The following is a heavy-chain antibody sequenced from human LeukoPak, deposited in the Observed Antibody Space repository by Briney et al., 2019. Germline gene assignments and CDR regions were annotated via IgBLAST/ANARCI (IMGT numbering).Heavy chain of an antibody. Sequence: GESLKISCKCSGYNFTTYWIGWVRQMPGKGLEWMGILYPGDSDTRYSPSFQGQVTLSADKSISTAYLQWSSLKASDTAMYYCARDYGDYIGAFDIWGQGTMVTVSS. D-gene: IGHD4-17*01. CDR3: ARDYGDYIGAFDI. CDR1: GYNFTTYW. J-gene: IGHJ3*02. CDR2: LYPGDSDT. V-gene: IGHV5-51*01.